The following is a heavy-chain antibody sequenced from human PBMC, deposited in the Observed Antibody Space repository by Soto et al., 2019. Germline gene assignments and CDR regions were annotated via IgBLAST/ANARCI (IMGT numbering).Heavy chain of an antibody. V-gene: IGHV4-59*08. D-gene: IGHD2-2*01. CDR3: ARHVVPAANYFDY. CDR1: GGSISNSY. CDR2: IYYSGST. Sequence: SETLSLTCTVSGGSISNSYWSWIRQPPWKGLEWIAYIYYSGSTNYNPSLKSRVTMSLDTSKNHFSLKLSSVTAADTAVYYCARHVVPAANYFDYWGQGTLVTVSS. J-gene: IGHJ4*02.